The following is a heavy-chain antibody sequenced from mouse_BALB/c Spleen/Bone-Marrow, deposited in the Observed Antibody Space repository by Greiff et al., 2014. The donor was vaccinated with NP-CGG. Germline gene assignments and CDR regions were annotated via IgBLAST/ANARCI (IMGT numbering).Heavy chain of an antibody. CDR3: TRSYGSSYEYYFDY. CDR1: GYTFTSYW. CDR2: IYPSDSYT. V-gene: IGHV1-69*02. J-gene: IGHJ2*01. Sequence: QVQLQQSGAELVRPGASVKLSCKASGYTFTSYWINWVKQRPGQGLEWIGNIYPSDSYTNXNQKXKDKATLTVDKSSSTAYMQLSSPTSEDSAVYYCTRSYGSSYEYYFDYWGQGTTLTVSS. D-gene: IGHD1-1*01.